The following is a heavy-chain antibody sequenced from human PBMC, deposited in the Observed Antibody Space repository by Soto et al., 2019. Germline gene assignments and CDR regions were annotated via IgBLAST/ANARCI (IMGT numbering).Heavy chain of an antibody. D-gene: IGHD5-12*01. Sequence: LRLSCAASGYTFSSYGMHWVRQAPGKGLEWVAVIWYDGSNKYYADSVKGRFTISRDNSKNTLYLQMNSLRAEDTAVYYCARDIGWLPTPPNYYYYGMDVWGQGTTVTVSS. CDR3: ARDIGWLPTPPNYYYYGMDV. V-gene: IGHV3-33*01. J-gene: IGHJ6*02. CDR1: GYTFSSYG. CDR2: IWYDGSNK.